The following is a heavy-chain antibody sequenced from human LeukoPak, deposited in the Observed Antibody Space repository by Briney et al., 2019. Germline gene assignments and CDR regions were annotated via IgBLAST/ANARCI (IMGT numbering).Heavy chain of an antibody. V-gene: IGHV1-69*05. D-gene: IGHD3-3*01. Sequence: GSSVKVSCKASGGTFSSYAISWVRQAPGQGLEWMGGIIPIFGTANYAQKFQGRVTITTDESTSTAYMELSSLRSEDTAVYYCVRERGVGVAKEKKQPNEYYFDYWGPGTLVTVSS. CDR2: IIPIFGTA. J-gene: IGHJ4*02. CDR1: GGTFSSYA. CDR3: VRERGVGVAKEKKQPNEYYFDY.